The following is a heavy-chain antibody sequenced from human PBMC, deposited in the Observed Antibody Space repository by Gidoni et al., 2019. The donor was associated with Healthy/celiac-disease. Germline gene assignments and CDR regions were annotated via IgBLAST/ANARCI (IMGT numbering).Heavy chain of an antibody. CDR3: TTPKRLGATRYYYGMDV. Sequence: EVQLVESGGGLVKPGGSLRLSCAASGCTFSNAWMSWVRQAPGKGLEWVGLIKSKTDGGTTDYAAPVKGRFTISRDDSKNTLYLQMNSLKTEDTAVYYCTTPKRLGATRYYYGMDVWGQGTTVTVSS. J-gene: IGHJ6*02. CDR1: GCTFSNAW. CDR2: IKSKTDGGTT. V-gene: IGHV3-15*01. D-gene: IGHD1-26*01.